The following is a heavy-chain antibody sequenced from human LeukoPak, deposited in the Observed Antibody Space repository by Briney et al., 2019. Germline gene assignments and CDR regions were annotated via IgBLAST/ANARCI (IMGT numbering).Heavy chain of an antibody. CDR1: GFPFSSYW. V-gene: IGHV3-23*01. J-gene: IGHJ4*02. CDR3: AKSSYYDSSGYYREYYFDY. Sequence: GGSLRLSCVASGFPFSSYWMTWVRRAPGKGLEWVSAISGSGGSTYYADSVKGRFTISRDNSKNTLYLQMNSLRAEDTAVYYCAKSSYYDSSGYYREYYFDYWGQGTLVTVSS. CDR2: ISGSGGST. D-gene: IGHD3-22*01.